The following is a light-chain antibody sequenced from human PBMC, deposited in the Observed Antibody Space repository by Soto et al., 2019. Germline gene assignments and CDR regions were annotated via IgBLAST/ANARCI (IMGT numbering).Light chain of an antibody. CDR1: ESVDFH. V-gene: IGKV3-11*01. Sequence: VLTQSPATLSLSPGKRANLSCRASESVDFHLAWYQQKPGQAPRLLIYDASVRATGTPARFSGSGSGTAFTLTISSLEPEDFALYYCQQRSTWPTFGQGTRLEIK. CDR2: DAS. J-gene: IGKJ5*01. CDR3: QQRSTWPT.